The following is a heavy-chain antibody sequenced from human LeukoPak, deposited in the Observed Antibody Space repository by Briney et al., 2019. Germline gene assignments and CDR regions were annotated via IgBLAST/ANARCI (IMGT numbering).Heavy chain of an antibody. CDR1: GFTFSSYS. CDR3: ARGATYAYYQDY. CDR2: ISSSSSPI. V-gene: IGHV3-48*04. J-gene: IGHJ4*02. Sequence: GGSLRLSCAASGFTFSSYSMNWVRQAPGKGLEWVSYISSSSSPIYYADSVKGRFTISRDNAKNSLYLQMNSLRAEDTAVYYCARGATYAYYQDYWGQGTLVTVSS. D-gene: IGHD1-26*01.